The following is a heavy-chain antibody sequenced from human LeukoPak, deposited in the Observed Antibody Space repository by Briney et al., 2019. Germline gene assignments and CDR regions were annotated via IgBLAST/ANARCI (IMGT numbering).Heavy chain of an antibody. CDR3: AGGPRWFDP. Sequence: ASVKVSCKASGYNFTRYAMNWVRQAPGQGLEWMGWINTNTGNPTYAQGFTGRFVFSLDTYVSTAYLQISSLKAEDTAVYYCAGGPRWFDPWGQGTLVTVSS. CDR2: INTNTGNP. J-gene: IGHJ5*02. D-gene: IGHD6-25*01. V-gene: IGHV7-4-1*02. CDR1: GYNFTRYA.